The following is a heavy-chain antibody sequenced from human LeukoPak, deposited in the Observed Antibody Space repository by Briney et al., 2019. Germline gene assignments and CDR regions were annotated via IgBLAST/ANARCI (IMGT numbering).Heavy chain of an antibody. CDR2: ISGSGGST. Sequence: GGSLRLSCSASGFTFNTYSMNWVRQAPGKGLEWVSGISGSGGSTHYADSVKGQFTISRDNSKNTLWLQMNSLRAEDTALYYCAKKGDSGWVFDYWGQGTLVTVSS. CDR1: GFTFNTYS. CDR3: AKKGDSGWVFDY. D-gene: IGHD6-19*01. V-gene: IGHV3-23*01. J-gene: IGHJ4*02.